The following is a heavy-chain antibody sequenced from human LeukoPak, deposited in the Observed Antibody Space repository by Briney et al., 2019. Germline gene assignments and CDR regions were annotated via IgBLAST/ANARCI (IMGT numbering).Heavy chain of an antibody. D-gene: IGHD3-22*01. Sequence: GGSLRLSCAASGFTFSSYAMSWVRQAPGKGLEWVSAISGSGGSTYYADSVKGRFTISRDNSKNTLYLQMNGLRAEDTAVYYCRYYYDSSGYYYDYWGQGTLVTVSS. CDR3: RYYYDSSGYYYDY. CDR2: ISGSGGST. J-gene: IGHJ4*02. V-gene: IGHV3-23*01. CDR1: GFTFSSYA.